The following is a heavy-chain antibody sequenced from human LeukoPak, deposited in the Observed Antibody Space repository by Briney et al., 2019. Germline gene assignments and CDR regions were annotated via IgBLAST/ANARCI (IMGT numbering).Heavy chain of an antibody. CDR2: IYHSGST. Sequence: SETLSLTCAVSGGSISSGGYSWSWIRQPPGKGLEWIGYIYHSGSTYYNPSLKSRVTISVDRSKNQFSLKLSSVTAADTAVYYCARARRDYDSSGNYDYWGQGTLVTVSS. D-gene: IGHD3-22*01. J-gene: IGHJ4*02. V-gene: IGHV4-30-2*01. CDR1: GGSISSGGYS. CDR3: ARARRDYDSSGNYDY.